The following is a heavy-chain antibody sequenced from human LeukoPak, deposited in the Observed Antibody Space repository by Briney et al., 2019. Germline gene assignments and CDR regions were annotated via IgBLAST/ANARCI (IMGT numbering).Heavy chain of an antibody. D-gene: IGHD4-11*01. V-gene: IGHV3-7*01. CDR3: ARDLNSNYGSY. CDR2: VKQDVDKK. J-gene: IGHJ4*02. CDR1: GFTFSNYW. Sequence: PGGSLRLSCAASGFTFSNYWMSWVRQAPGKVLEWVASVKQDVDKKDYVDSLKGRFTISRDNSKNTLYLQMNSLRAEDTAVYYCARDLNSNYGSYWGQGTLVTVSS.